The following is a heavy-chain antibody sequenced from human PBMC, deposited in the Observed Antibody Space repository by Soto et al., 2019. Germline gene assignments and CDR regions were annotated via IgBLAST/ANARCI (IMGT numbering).Heavy chain of an antibody. CDR2: IIPMFATG. V-gene: IGHV1-69*01. D-gene: IGHD6-13*01. J-gene: IGHJ5*02. CDR3: ARVLEAAPFPRWFDP. Sequence: VQLVQSGAEVKKPGSSVKVSCKASGGTFSGYAISWVRQAPGQGLEWMGGIIPMFATGNYAQKFQGRATITADESTTTAYMELSSLRSEDTAVYYCARVLEAAPFPRWFDPWGQGTLVTVSS. CDR1: GGTFSGYA.